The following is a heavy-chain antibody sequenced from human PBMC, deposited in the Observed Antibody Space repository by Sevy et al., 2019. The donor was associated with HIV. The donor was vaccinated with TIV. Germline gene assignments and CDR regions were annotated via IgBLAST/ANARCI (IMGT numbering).Heavy chain of an antibody. CDR3: ARDSGYDPYFVVRAY. Sequence: GGSLRLSCAASRFTFSTYAMHWVRQAPGKGLEWVAVISYDGSTEYYADSVKGRFTISRDNSKNTLYLQLNTLRVEDTAVYYCARDSGYDPYFVVRAYWGQGTLVTVSS. D-gene: IGHD5-12*01. V-gene: IGHV3-30-3*01. J-gene: IGHJ4*02. CDR2: ISYDGSTE. CDR1: RFTFSTYA.